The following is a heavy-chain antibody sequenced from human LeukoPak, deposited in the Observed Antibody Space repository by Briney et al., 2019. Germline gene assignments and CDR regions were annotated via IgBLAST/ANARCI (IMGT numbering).Heavy chain of an antibody. D-gene: IGHD3-22*01. CDR2: IGTSDSST. V-gene: IGHV3-48*03. CDR1: GFTFSSYA. CDR3: ARYGDSSVYYSAGAFDI. Sequence: GGSLRLSCAASGFTFSSYAMNWVRQAPGKGLEWVSYIGTSDSSTYYADSVKGRFTIFRDNAKNSLYLQMNSLRAEDTAVYYCARYGDSSVYYSAGAFDIWGQGTMVTVSS. J-gene: IGHJ3*02.